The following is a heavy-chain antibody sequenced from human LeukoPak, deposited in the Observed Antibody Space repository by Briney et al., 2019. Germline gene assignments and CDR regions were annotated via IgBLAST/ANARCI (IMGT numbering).Heavy chain of an antibody. CDR2: IYTSGST. J-gene: IGHJ6*02. CDR3: ARDRSGYDWGLGLYYYDGMYV. D-gene: IGHD5-12*01. Sequence: PSETLSLTCTVSGGSISSYYWSWIRQPAGKGLEWIGRIYTSGSTNYNPSLKSRVTMSVDTSKNQFSLKLSSVTAADTAVYYCARDRSGYDWGLGLYYYDGMYVTGQGTTVTVSS. CDR1: GGSISSYY. V-gene: IGHV4-4*07.